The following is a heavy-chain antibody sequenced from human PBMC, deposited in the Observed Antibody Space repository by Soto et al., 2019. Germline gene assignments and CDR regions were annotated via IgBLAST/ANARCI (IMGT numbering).Heavy chain of an antibody. Sequence: EVQLVESGGGLVQPGGSLRLSCAASGFTFSDHYRDWVRQAPGKGLEWVGRIRKKVNSYTTEYAASVKGRFTISRDDSKKSLYLQMNSLKSEDTAFYYCARVATAYNYDYWGQGTLVTVSS. V-gene: IGHV3-72*01. CDR3: ARVATAYNYDY. J-gene: IGHJ4*02. D-gene: IGHD2-21*02. CDR1: GFTFSDHY. CDR2: IRKKVNSYTT.